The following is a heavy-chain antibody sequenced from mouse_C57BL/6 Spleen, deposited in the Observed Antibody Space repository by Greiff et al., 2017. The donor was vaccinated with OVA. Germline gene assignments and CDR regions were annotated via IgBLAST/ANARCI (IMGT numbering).Heavy chain of an antibody. CDR2: IYPGDGDT. V-gene: IGHV1-80*01. CDR1: GYAFSSYW. Sequence: VQLQQSGAELVKPGASVKISCKASGYAFSSYWMNWVKQRPGKGLEWIGQIYPGDGDTNYNGKFKGKATLTADKSSSTAYMQLSSLTSEDSAVYFCAREGGIYYGNPYYFDYWGQGTTLTVSS. CDR3: AREGGIYYGNPYYFDY. J-gene: IGHJ2*01. D-gene: IGHD2-1*01.